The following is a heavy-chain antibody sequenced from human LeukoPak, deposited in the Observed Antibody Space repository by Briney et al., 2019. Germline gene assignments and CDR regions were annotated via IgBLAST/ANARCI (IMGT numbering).Heavy chain of an antibody. J-gene: IGHJ4*02. D-gene: IGHD3-22*01. CDR2: ISGSGGST. CDR1: GFTFSSYA. Sequence: GGSLRLSFAASGFTFSSYAMSWVRQAPGKGLEWVSAISGSGGSTYYADSVKGRFTISRDNSKNTLYLQMNSLRAEDTAVYYCAKYYYDSSGYYYGLDYWGQGTLVTVSS. V-gene: IGHV3-23*01. CDR3: AKYYYDSSGYYYGLDY.